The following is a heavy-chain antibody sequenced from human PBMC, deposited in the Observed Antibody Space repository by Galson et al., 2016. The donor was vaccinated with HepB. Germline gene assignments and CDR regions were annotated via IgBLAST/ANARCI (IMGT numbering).Heavy chain of an antibody. CDR2: IKEDGSER. CDR3: AREPGYNYGFTWGY. CDR1: GFTFSTHW. Sequence: SLRLSCAASGFTFSTHWMTWVRQAPGKGLEWVANIKEDGSERYDAHSVRGRFTISRDNAKNSLYLQMNSLRAEHAAVYYCAREPGYNYGFTWGYWGQGTRVTVST. D-gene: IGHD5-18*01. V-gene: IGHV3-7*01. J-gene: IGHJ4*02.